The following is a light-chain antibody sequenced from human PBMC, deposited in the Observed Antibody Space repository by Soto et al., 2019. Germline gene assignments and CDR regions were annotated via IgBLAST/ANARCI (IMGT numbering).Light chain of an antibody. CDR1: SSDVGGYNY. V-gene: IGLV2-14*01. Sequence: LTQPASVSGSPGQSITISCTGTSSDVGGYNYVSWYQQHPGKAPKLMIYDVSNRPSGVSNRFSGSKSGNTASLTISGLQAEDEADYYCSSYTSSSTLVVFGGGTKVTVL. CDR2: DVS. CDR3: SSYTSSSTLVV. J-gene: IGLJ2*01.